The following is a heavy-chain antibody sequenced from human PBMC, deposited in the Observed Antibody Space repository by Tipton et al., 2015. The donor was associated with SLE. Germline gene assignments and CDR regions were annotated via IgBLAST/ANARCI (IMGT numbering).Heavy chain of an antibody. D-gene: IGHD3-22*01. V-gene: IGHV4-59*01. CDR2: IYYSGST. J-gene: IGHJ6*02. Sequence: TLSLTCSVSGGSISIYCWSWIRQPPGKGLAWIGDIYYSGSTNYNPSLKSRVTISVDTSKNQFSLKLSSVTAADTAVYNCARMIVVVDYCGRDVWGQGTTVTVSS. CDR1: GGSISIYC. CDR3: ARMIVVVDYCGRDV.